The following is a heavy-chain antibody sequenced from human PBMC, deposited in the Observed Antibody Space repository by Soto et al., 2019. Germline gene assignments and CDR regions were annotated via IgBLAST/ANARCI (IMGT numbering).Heavy chain of an antibody. CDR1: GLTFSSYW. CDR2: IKQDGSQK. CDR3: ASAYYYDSSGYSPGGY. J-gene: IGHJ4*02. D-gene: IGHD3-22*01. V-gene: IGHV3-7*01. Sequence: GGSLRLSCAASGLTFSSYWMSWVRQAPGKGLEWVANIKQDGSQKYYVDSVKGRFTISRGNAKNSLYLQMNSLRVEDTAVYYCASAYYYDSSGYSPGGYWGQGTLVTVSS.